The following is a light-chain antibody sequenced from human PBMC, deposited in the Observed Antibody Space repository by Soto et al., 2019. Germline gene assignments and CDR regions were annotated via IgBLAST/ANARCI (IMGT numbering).Light chain of an antibody. J-gene: IGKJ2*02. CDR3: QQYGSSPPCT. CDR1: QTVSGNC. CDR2: GSS. Sequence: EIVLTQSPGILSLSTGERATLSCRASQTVSGNCLAWYQQKPGQSPRLLIYGSSDRATGIPDRFSGSGSGTDFTLTINRVEPEDFAVYDCQQYGSSPPCTFGQGTTLEI. V-gene: IGKV3-20*01.